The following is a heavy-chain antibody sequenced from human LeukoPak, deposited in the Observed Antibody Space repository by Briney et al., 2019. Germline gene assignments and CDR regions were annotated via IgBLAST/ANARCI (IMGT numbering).Heavy chain of an antibody. J-gene: IGHJ4*02. Sequence: SQTLSLTCGISGDSVSSNSVGWNWIRQSPSRGLEWLGRTYYRSKWYNDYAVSVKSRITINTDTSRNQFSLQLNSVTPEDTAVYYCARVVFSMTLSGNYYEMGPDYWGQGTPVTVSS. CDR1: GDSVSSNSVG. V-gene: IGHV6-1*01. CDR2: TYYRSKWYN. CDR3: ARVVFSMTLSGNYYEMGPDY. D-gene: IGHD1-26*01.